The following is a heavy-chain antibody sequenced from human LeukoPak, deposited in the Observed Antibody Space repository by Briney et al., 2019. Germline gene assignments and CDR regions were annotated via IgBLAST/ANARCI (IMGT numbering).Heavy chain of an antibody. CDR3: ATDCSSTSCQSPYYFDY. J-gene: IGHJ4*02. Sequence: ASVKVSCKVSGYTLTELSMHWVRQAPGKGLEWMGGFDPEDGETIYAQKFQGRVTMTEDTSTDTAYMELSSLRSEDTAVYYCATDCSSTSCQSPYYFDYWGQGTLVTVSS. D-gene: IGHD2-2*01. CDR1: GYTLTELS. V-gene: IGHV1-24*01. CDR2: FDPEDGET.